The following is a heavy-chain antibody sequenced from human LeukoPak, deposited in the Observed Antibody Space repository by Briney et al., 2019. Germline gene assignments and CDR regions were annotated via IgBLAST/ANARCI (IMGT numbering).Heavy chain of an antibody. CDR1: GFTFSSYW. Sequence: GGSLRLSCAASGFTFSSYWMNWVRQAPGKGLEWVANIKQDGSEKYYVDSVKGRFTISRDNAKNSLYLQMNSLRAEDTAVYYCARVLRCSSTSCYVGAAYYMDVWGKGTTVTVSS. V-gene: IGHV3-7*01. J-gene: IGHJ6*03. D-gene: IGHD2-2*01. CDR3: ARVLRCSSTSCYVGAAYYMDV. CDR2: IKQDGSEK.